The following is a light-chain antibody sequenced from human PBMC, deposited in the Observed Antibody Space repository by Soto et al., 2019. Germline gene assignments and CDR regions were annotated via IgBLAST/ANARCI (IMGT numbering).Light chain of an antibody. V-gene: IGLV2-11*01. CDR1: NSDVGTFYF. Sequence: SLTQRRSVAGSPGQSVTISCTGTNSDVGTFYFVSWYQQYPDKGPKLIIYDVTERPSGGPDRFSGAKSGNTASLTISGLQAEDEADYYCCSYAGSYTHVFGSGTKVTVL. J-gene: IGLJ1*01. CDR3: CSYAGSYTHV. CDR2: DVT.